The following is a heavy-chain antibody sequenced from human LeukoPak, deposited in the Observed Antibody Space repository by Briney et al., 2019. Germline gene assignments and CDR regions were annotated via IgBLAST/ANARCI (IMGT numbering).Heavy chain of an antibody. CDR2: IYDSGST. Sequence: SETLSLTCTVSGGSINSYYWSWIRQPPGKGLEWIGYIYDSGSTNYNPSLKSRVTISVDTSKNQFSLKLSSVTAADTAVYYCAQDDYDTSAYYFDTEAFDIWGQGTMVTVSS. CDR1: GGSINSYY. J-gene: IGHJ3*02. V-gene: IGHV4-59*01. CDR3: AQDDYDTSAYYFDTEAFDI. D-gene: IGHD3-22*01.